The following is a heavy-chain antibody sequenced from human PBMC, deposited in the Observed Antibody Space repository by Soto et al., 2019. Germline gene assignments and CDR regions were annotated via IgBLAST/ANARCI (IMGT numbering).Heavy chain of an antibody. V-gene: IGHV3-23*01. J-gene: IGHJ4*02. CDR1: GFTFSRYA. D-gene: IGHD3-10*01. Sequence: PGGSLRLSCAASGFTFSRYAMNWVRQAPGKGLEWVSVISGSGDSTYYAASVKGRFTISRDDSKNSVYLQLNSLKTEDTAVYYCAAIRTVVGYWGQGTQVTVSS. CDR3: AAIRTVVGY. CDR2: ISGSGDST.